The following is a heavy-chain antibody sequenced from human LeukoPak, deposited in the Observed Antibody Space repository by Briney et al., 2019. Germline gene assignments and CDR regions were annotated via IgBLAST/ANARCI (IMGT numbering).Heavy chain of an antibody. J-gene: IGHJ4*02. CDR3: ARDSDTTMVGYYFDY. Sequence: SVKASCKASGGTFSSYAISWVRQAPGQGLEWMGGIIPIFGTANYAQKFQGRVTITADESTSTAYMELSSLRSEDTAVYYCARDSDTTMVGYYFDYWGQGTLVTVSS. D-gene: IGHD5-18*01. CDR1: GGTFSSYA. CDR2: IIPIFGTA. V-gene: IGHV1-69*13.